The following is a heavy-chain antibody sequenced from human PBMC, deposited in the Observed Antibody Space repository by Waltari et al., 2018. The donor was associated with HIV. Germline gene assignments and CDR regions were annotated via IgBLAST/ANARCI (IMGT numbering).Heavy chain of an antibody. CDR1: GFPFSSYA. CDR2: ISGSGGSK. V-gene: IGHV3-23*01. CDR3: AKEGIAGRPSVPDY. Sequence: EVQLLESGGGLVQPGGSLRLSCAASGFPFSSYAMSWVRQAPGKGLGWVSVISGSGGSKYYADFVKGRFTISRDNSKNTLYLQMNSLRAEDTAVYYCAKEGIAGRPSVPDYWGQGTLVTVSS. J-gene: IGHJ4*02. D-gene: IGHD6-6*01.